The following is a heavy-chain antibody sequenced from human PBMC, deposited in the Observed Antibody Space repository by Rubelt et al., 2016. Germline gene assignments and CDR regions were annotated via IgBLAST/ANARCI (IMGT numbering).Heavy chain of an antibody. CDR2: ISGSGGRT. J-gene: IGHJ4*02. CDR3: AKGCVRSAAAGRGGNFDY. CDR1: GFTFSSYA. D-gene: IGHD6-13*01. Sequence: GFTFSSYAMSWVRQAPGKRLEWVSAISGSGGRTYYADSVKGRFTISRDNSKNTLYLQMNSLRAEDTAVYYCAKGCVRSAAAGRGGNFDYWGQGTLVTVSS. V-gene: IGHV3-23*01.